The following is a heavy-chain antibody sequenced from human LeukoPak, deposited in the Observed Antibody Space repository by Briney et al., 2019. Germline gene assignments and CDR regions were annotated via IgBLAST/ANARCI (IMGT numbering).Heavy chain of an antibody. J-gene: IGHJ4*02. CDR2: INPNSGGT. V-gene: IGHV1-2*02. D-gene: IGHD6-13*01. CDR3: ARDLGDIAAAGTPLHY. CDR1: GYTFTGYY. Sequence: GASVKVSCKASGYTFTGYYMHWVRQAPGQGLEWMGWINPNSGGTNYAQRFQGRVTMTRDTSIGTAYMELSRLRSDDTAVYYCARDLGDIAAAGTPLHYWGQGTLVTVSS.